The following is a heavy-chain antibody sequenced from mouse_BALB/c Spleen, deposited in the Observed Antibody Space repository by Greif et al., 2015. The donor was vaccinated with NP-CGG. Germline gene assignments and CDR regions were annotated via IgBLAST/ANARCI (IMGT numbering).Heavy chain of an antibody. D-gene: IGHD2-1*01. Sequence: VQLQQSGTVVARPGASVKMSCKASGYSFTSYWMHWVKQRTGQGIEWIGAIYPGNSDTSYNQKFKGKAKLTAVTSASTAYMELSSLTNEDSAVYYCTYGNYCWYFDVWGAVTSVTVSS. CDR3: TYGNYCWYFDV. CDR1: GYSFTSYW. J-gene: IGHJ1*01. CDR2: IYPGNSDT. V-gene: IGHV1-5*01.